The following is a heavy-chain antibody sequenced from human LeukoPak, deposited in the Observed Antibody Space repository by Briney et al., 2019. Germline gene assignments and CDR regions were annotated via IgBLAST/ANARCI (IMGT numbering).Heavy chain of an antibody. CDR1: GFTFSDYY. V-gene: IGHV3-11*01. J-gene: IGHJ3*02. CDR3: ASPPLFGSGSHSTFDI. D-gene: IGHD3-3*01. CDR2: MSSRGTTI. Sequence: GGSLRLSCTASGFTFSDYYMSWIRQSPGKGLEWIAYMSSRGTTIYYADSVKGRFTISRDNASNSLFLQMNSLKVEDTAVYYCASPPLFGSGSHSTFDIWGQGTMVTASS.